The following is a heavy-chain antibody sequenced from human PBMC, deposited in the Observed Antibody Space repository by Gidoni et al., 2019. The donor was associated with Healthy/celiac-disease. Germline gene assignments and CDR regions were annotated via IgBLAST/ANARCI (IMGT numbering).Heavy chain of an antibody. V-gene: IGHV3-7*01. CDR2: IKQDGSEK. Sequence: EVQLVESGGGLVQPGGSLRLSCAASGFTFSSYWMSWVRQAPGKGLEWVANIKQDGSEKYYVDSVKGRFTISRDNAKNSLYLQMNSLRAEDTAVYYCARDPKPHCSGGSCYPNWFDPWGQGTLVTVSS. CDR1: GFTFSSYW. J-gene: IGHJ5*02. CDR3: ARDPKPHCSGGSCYPNWFDP. D-gene: IGHD2-15*01.